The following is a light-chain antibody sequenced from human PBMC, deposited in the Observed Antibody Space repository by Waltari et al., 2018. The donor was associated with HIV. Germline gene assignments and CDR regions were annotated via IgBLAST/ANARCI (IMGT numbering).Light chain of an antibody. Sequence: QTVVTQESSFSVSPGGTVTLTCALTSGSVSASSYPSWYQQTPGQAPRTLIYNTSTRSSGVTDRVSGSILGNKASLTITGAQAEDGSDYYCVLYVGGGVWVVGGGTKLTVL. V-gene: IGLV8-61*01. CDR1: SGSVSASSY. CDR2: NTS. J-gene: IGLJ2*01. CDR3: VLYVGGGVWV.